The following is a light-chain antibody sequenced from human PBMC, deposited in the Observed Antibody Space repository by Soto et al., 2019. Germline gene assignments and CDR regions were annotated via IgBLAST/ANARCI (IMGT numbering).Light chain of an antibody. CDR2: KAS. V-gene: IGKV1-5*03. CDR1: QTIDSW. Sequence: DIQMTQSPSTLPASVGDRVTITCRASQTIDSWLAWYQQRPGKPPNLLIYKASTLASGVPSRFSGSGSGTEFTLTINSLQPDDFAIYYCQQYHIYSGTFGQGTKVDIK. J-gene: IGKJ1*01. CDR3: QQYHIYSGT.